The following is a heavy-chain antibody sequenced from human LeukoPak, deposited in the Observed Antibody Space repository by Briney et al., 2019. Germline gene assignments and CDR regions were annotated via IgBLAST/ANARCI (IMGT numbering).Heavy chain of an antibody. V-gene: IGHV1-18*01. J-gene: IGHJ4*02. CDR2: ISAYKGDT. CDR3: ATTLTMVRGVTIDY. CDR1: GYTFTSYG. D-gene: IGHD3-10*01. Sequence: GASVEVSCKASGYTFTSYGINWMRQAPGQGLEWMGWISAYKGDTNYAQNLQGRVTMTTDTSTSTAYMELSSLRSEDTAVYYCATTLTMVRGVTIDYWGQGTLVTVSS.